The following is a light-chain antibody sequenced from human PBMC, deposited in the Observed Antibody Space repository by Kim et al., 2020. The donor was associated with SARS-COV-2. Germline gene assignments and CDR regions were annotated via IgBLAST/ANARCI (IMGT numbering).Light chain of an antibody. J-gene: IGLJ3*02. CDR2: EDD. Sequence: GKTVTLSCTRSGGSIASTYVQWDQQRPGSAPTTVIYEDDRKPSGVPDRFSGSIDRSSNSASLTISGLEPEDEADYYCHSYDTTNQVFGGGTKLTVL. CDR3: HSYDTTNQV. V-gene: IGLV6-57*03. CDR1: GGSIASTY.